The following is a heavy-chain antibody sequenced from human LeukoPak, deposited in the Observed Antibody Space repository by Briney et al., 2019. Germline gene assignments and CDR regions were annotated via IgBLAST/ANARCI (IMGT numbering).Heavy chain of an antibody. J-gene: IGHJ4*02. CDR2: IWYAGSNK. CDR1: GFTFSSYG. V-gene: IGHV3-33*08. D-gene: IGHD1-26*01. Sequence: GRSLRLSCAASGFTFSSYGMHWVRQAPGKGLEWVAVIWYAGSNKYYADSVKGRFTISRDNSKNTLYLQMNSLRAEDTAVYYCTTDPWEPVDYWGQGTLVTVSS. CDR3: TTDPWEPVDY.